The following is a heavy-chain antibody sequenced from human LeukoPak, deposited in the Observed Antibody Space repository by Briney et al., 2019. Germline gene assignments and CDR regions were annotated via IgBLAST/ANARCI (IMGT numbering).Heavy chain of an antibody. CDR1: GYRFTNYW. CDR3: ARPGYRSRYFDY. Sequence: GESLKISCKGSGYRFTNYWISWVRQMPGKGLEWMGRIDPSDSYTNYSPSFQGHVTISADKSISTAYLQWSSLKASDTAMYYCARPGYRSRYFDYWGQGTLVTVSS. V-gene: IGHV5-10-1*01. J-gene: IGHJ4*02. D-gene: IGHD6-19*01. CDR2: IDPSDSYT.